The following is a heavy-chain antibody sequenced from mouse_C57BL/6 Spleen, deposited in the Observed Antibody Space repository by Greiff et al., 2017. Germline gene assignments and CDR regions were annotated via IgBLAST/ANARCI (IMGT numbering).Heavy chain of an antibody. D-gene: IGHD1-2*01. CDR1: GFSFNTYA. Sequence: EVKLMESGGGLVQPKGSLKLSCAASGFSFNTYAMNWVRQAPGKGLEWVARIRSKSNNYATYYADSVKDRFTISRDDSESMLYLQMNNLKTEDTAMYYCVRHGATAYYFDYWGQGTTLTVSS. V-gene: IGHV10-1*01. CDR3: VRHGATAYYFDY. CDR2: IRSKSNNYAT. J-gene: IGHJ2*01.